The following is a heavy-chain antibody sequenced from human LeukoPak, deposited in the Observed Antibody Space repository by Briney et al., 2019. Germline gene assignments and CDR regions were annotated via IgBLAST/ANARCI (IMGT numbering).Heavy chain of an antibody. V-gene: IGHV4-34*01. CDR3: ARLPVAYCGGDCSSDDAFDI. Sequence: SETLSLTCAVYGGSFSGYYWSWIRQPPGKGLEWIGEIKHSGSTNYNPSLKSRVTISVDTSKNQFPLKLSSVTAAGTAVYYCARLPVAYCGGDCSSDDAFDIWGQGTMVTVSS. CDR2: IKHSGST. J-gene: IGHJ3*02. CDR1: GGSFSGYY. D-gene: IGHD2-21*02.